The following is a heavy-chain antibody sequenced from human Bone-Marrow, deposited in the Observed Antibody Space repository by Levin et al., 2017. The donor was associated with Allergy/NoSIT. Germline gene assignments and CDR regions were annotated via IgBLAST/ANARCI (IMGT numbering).Heavy chain of an antibody. Sequence: ASVKVSCKASGYTFTGHHVHWVRQAPGQGLEWMGWIDPNTGGKNYAQKFQGRVTMTTDTSVSTAYIEVRTMRSDDTAVYFCARAVGMVTLDSWGQGTLVTVSS. D-gene: IGHD2-21*02. CDR1: GYTFTGHH. CDR3: ARAVGMVTLDS. CDR2: IDPNTGGK. V-gene: IGHV1-2*02. J-gene: IGHJ4*02.